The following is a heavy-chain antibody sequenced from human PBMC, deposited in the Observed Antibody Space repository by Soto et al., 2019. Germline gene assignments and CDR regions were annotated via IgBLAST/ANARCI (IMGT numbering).Heavy chain of an antibody. D-gene: IGHD1-26*01. CDR1: GGTFSSYT. Sequence: SVKVSCKASGGTFSSYTISWVRQAPGQGLEWMGRIIPILGIANYAQKFQGRVTITADKSTSTAYMELSSLRSEDTAVYYCARDQRVGATTSYYYGMDVWGQGTTVTVSS. V-gene: IGHV1-69*04. CDR2: IIPILGIA. J-gene: IGHJ6*02. CDR3: ARDQRVGATTSYYYGMDV.